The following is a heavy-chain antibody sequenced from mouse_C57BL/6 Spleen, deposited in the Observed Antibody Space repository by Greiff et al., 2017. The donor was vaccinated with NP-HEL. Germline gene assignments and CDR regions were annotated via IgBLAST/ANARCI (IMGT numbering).Heavy chain of an antibody. V-gene: IGHV1-15*01. CDR1: GYTFTDYE. D-gene: IGHD1-1*01. Sequence: VQLKESGAELVRPGASVTLSCKASGYTFTDYEMHWVKQTPVHGLEWIGAIDPETGGTAYNQKFKGKAILTADKSSSTAYMELRSLTSEDSAVYYCTRWDLTTVVATDAMDYWGQGTSVTVSS. CDR3: TRWDLTTVVATDAMDY. CDR2: IDPETGGT. J-gene: IGHJ4*01.